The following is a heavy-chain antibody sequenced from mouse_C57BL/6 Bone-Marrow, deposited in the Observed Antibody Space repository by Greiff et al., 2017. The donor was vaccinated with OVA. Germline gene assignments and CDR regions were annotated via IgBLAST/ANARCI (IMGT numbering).Heavy chain of an antibody. D-gene: IGHD2-4*01. V-gene: IGHV3-8*01. J-gene: IGHJ4*01. CDR2: ISYSGST. CDR3: ARYLLGLKGAMDD. CDR1: GYSITSDY. Sequence: EVTLMESGPGLATPSQSLSLSCSVSGYSITSDYWNWIRKFPGNKLEYIGYISYSGSTYYNPSLISRISITRDTTNKLYYLQLNSVTTEDTDTYDGARYLLGLKGAMDDWGQGTSVTVSS.